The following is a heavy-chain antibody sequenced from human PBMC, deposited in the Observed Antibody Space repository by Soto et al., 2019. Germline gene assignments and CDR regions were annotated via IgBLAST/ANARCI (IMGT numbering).Heavy chain of an antibody. V-gene: IGHV6-1*01. CDR2: TYYRSQWHY. J-gene: IGHJ4*02. D-gene: IGHD3-9*01. CDR1: GDSVSSNSAV. Sequence: SQTLSLSCAISGDSVSSNSAVWNWIRQSPSRGLEWLGRTYYRSQWHYEYAVFVQSRISIDPDTSKNQFSLQLNSVTPEDTAVYYCVRLVGNSWLDHWGQGTLVTVSS. CDR3: VRLVGNSWLDH.